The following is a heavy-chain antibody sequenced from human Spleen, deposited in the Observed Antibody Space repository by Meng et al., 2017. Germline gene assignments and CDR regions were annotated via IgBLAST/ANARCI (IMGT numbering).Heavy chain of an antibody. J-gene: IGHJ4*02. CDR2: ISGSGSST. V-gene: IGHV3-23*01. D-gene: IGHD3-16*01. Sequence: GESLKISCVGSGFNFNSQTMNWVRQAPGKGLEWVSAISGSGSSTYYAESVKGRFTISRDNYANTVYLHMNSLRVDDTAVFYCAKKMGGFDSWGQGTRVTVSS. CDR1: GFNFNSQT. CDR3: AKKMGGFDS.